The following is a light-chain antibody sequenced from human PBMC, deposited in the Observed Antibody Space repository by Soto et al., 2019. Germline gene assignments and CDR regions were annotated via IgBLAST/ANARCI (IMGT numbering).Light chain of an antibody. CDR1: QDSNTF. Sequence: DIQVTQSPPSLSASVGDRVTVTCQASQDSNTFLNWFPQRPGEAPKLLIYATSNLEPGVPSRFSGRQSGTDFILSISSLQPEDVGTYDFKQADNLPDFTFGPGTKVNI. J-gene: IGKJ3*01. CDR2: ATS. V-gene: IGKV1-33*01. CDR3: KQADNLPDFT.